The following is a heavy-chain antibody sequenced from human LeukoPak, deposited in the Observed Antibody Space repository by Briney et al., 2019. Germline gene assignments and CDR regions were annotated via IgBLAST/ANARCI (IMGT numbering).Heavy chain of an antibody. CDR2: IYTSGST. Sequence: SETLSLTCTVSGGSIRSYYWSWIRQPPGKGLEWIGYIYTSGSTNYNPSHKSRVTISVDTSKNQFSLKLSSVTAADTAVYYCARHSYSSSFFDYWGQGTLVTVSS. J-gene: IGHJ4*02. V-gene: IGHV4-4*09. CDR3: ARHSYSSSFFDY. CDR1: GGSIRSYY. D-gene: IGHD6-6*01.